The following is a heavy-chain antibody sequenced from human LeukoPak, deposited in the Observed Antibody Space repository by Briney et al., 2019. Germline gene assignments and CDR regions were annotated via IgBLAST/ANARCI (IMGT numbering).Heavy chain of an antibody. Sequence: SETLSLTCTVSGGSISSYYWSWIRQPAGKGLEWIGRIYTSGSTNYNPSLKSRVTISVDTSKNQFSLKLSSVTAADTAVYYCAREGVSGYSYGLGPYYYYYMDVWGKGTTVTVSS. V-gene: IGHV4-4*07. J-gene: IGHJ6*03. CDR3: AREGVSGYSYGLGPYYYYYMDV. CDR1: GGSISSYY. D-gene: IGHD5-18*01. CDR2: IYTSGST.